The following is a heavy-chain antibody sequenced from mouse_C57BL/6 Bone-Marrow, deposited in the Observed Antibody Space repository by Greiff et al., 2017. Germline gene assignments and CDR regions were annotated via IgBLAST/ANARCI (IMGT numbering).Heavy chain of an antibody. CDR2: IDPSDSET. D-gene: IGHD1-1*01. Sequence: QVQLQQPGAELVRPGSSVKLSCKASGYTFTSYWMHWVKQRPIQGLEWIGNIDPSDSETHYNQKFKDKATLTVDKSSSTAYMQLSSLTSEDSAVYYCARFRYYYGSSLWGQGTTLTGSS. J-gene: IGHJ2*01. CDR3: ARFRYYYGSSL. CDR1: GYTFTSYW. V-gene: IGHV1-52*01.